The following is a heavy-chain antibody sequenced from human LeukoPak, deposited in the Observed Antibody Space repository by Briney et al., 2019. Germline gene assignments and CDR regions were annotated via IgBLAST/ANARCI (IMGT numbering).Heavy chain of an antibody. V-gene: IGHV5-51*01. D-gene: IGHD2-15*01. Sequence: GESLKISCKGSGYRFTRYWIGWVRQMPGKGLEWMGIIYPDDSDTRYSPSFQGQVTISADKSISTAYLQWSSLKASDTAMYYCATTPSGAYHDAFDIWGQGTMVTVSS. CDR1: GYRFTRYW. CDR3: ATTPSGAYHDAFDI. CDR2: IYPDDSDT. J-gene: IGHJ3*02.